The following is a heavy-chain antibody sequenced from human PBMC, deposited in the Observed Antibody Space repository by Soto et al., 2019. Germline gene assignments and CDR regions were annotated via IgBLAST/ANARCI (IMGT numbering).Heavy chain of an antibody. CDR3: ARDYYKYYDSSGYYRSPAY. CDR1: GWNFSSYA. V-gene: IGHV3-30-3*01. Sequence: PGQSQKISCAASGWNFSSYAMHWVRQAPGKGLEWVALISYDGSDKDYADSVKGRFTISRDNSRNTLFLQMNSLRAEDTAVYYCARDYYKYYDSSGYYRSPAYWGQGTLVTVSS. D-gene: IGHD3-22*01. CDR2: ISYDGSDK. J-gene: IGHJ4*02.